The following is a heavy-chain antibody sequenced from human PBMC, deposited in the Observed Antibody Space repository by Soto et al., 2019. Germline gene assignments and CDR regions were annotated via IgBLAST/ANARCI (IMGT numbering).Heavy chain of an antibody. J-gene: IGHJ6*02. Sequence: LRLSCAASGFTFSSYGMHWVRQAPGKGLEWVAVISYDGSNKYYADSVKGRFTISRDNSKNTLYLQMNSLRAEDMAVYYCAKDVVVGATTGLGDYYYYYGMDVWGQGTTVTVSS. CDR3: AKDVVVGATTGLGDYYYYYGMDV. CDR2: ISYDGSNK. D-gene: IGHD1-26*01. CDR1: GFTFSSYG. V-gene: IGHV3-30*18.